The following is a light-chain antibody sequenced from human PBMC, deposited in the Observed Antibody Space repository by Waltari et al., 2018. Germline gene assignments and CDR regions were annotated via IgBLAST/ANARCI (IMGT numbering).Light chain of an antibody. CDR3: QSYDSTNCL. J-gene: IGLJ3*02. Sequence: NFMLTQPHSVSESPGKTVTLSCTGSRGSIASNYVQWYQQRPGSAPTTVIYENNQRPSGVPDRFSGSIDSSSNSASLTIAGLKTEDEADYYCQSYDSTNCLFGGGTKLTVL. V-gene: IGLV6-57*02. CDR2: ENN. CDR1: RGSIASNY.